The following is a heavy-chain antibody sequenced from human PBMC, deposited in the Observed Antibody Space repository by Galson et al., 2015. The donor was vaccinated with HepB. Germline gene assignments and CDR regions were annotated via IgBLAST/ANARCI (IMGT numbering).Heavy chain of an antibody. D-gene: IGHD1-7*01. J-gene: IGHJ4*02. CDR2: INNDGNT. CDR3: AGFNWNFPY. V-gene: IGHV4-34*01. Sequence: LTCGVSGAYFSGYYWSWLRQPPGKGLEWIGDINNDGNTNYNPSLNSRVSMSVDPSKNQFSLQLTSVTAADTAVYYCAGFNWNFPYWGQGTLVVVSS. CDR1: GAYFSGYY.